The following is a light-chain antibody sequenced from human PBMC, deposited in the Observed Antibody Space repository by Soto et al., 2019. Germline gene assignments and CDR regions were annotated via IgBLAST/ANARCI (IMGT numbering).Light chain of an antibody. Sequence: ELVLTQSPGTLSLSPGDRSTLSCRASQSVSSSYLAWYQQKPGQAPRLLIYDASNRATGIQDSFSGSGSGTDFTLTISRLEPEDFAVYYCKQYGSSGTFGQGTKVDIK. J-gene: IGKJ1*01. V-gene: IGKV3-20*01. CDR1: QSVSSSY. CDR3: KQYGSSGT. CDR2: DAS.